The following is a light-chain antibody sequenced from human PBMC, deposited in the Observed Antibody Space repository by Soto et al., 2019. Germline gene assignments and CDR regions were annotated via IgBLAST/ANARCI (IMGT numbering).Light chain of an antibody. Sequence: EIVMTQSPATLSVSPGERATLSCRASQSVSINLAWYQQNPGQAPRLLIYGASTRATGIPDRFSGSGSGTDFTLNITRLEPEDSAVYYCLQHSGTSPKTFGQGTKVDIK. CDR2: GAS. CDR1: QSVSIN. J-gene: IGKJ1*01. V-gene: IGKV3-15*01. CDR3: LQHSGTSPKT.